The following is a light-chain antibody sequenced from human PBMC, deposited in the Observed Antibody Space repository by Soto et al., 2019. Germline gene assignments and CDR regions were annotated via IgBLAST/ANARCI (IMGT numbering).Light chain of an antibody. CDR1: QSVSS. Sequence: EIVMTQSPATLSVSPGERATLSCRASQSVSSLAWYQQKPGQTPRLLIYAASTRATGMPARFSGSGSGTEFTLTISSLQSEDFAVYYCQQYDSWPHTFGQGTKLEIK. J-gene: IGKJ2*01. CDR2: AAS. V-gene: IGKV3D-15*01. CDR3: QQYDSWPHT.